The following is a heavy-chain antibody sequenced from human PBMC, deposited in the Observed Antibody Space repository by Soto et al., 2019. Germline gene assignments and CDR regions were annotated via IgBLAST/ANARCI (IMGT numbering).Heavy chain of an antibody. CDR2: INPSGGST. V-gene: IGHV1-46*03. D-gene: IGHD4-17*01. CDR3: ARDFMTTVTNFRSYYYYYGMDV. Sequence: GESLKISCKGSGYSFTSYWIGWVRQATGQGLEWMGIINPSGGSTSYAQKFQGRVTMTRDTSTSTVYMELSSLRSEDTAVYYCARDFMTTVTNFRSYYYYYGMDVWGQGTTVTVSS. J-gene: IGHJ6*02. CDR1: GYSFTSYW.